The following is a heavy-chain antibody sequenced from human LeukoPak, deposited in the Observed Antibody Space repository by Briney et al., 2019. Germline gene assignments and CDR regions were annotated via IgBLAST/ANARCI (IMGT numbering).Heavy chain of an antibody. V-gene: IGHV1-18*01. J-gene: IGHJ4*02. CDR3: ARDRSNSDY. CDR1: GYTFTNYG. CDR2: VTTSKGKT. Sequence: ASVKVSCKASGYTFTNYGISWVRQALGQGLEWMGWVTTSKGKTNYAQKFEGRVTMTRDTSTSTAYMELRSLTSDDTAVYYCARDRSNSDYWGQGTLVTVSA. D-gene: IGHD4-11*01.